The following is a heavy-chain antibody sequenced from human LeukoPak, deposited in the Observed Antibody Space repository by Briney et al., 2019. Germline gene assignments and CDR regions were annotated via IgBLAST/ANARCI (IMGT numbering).Heavy chain of an antibody. CDR2: IYYSGST. V-gene: IGHV4-59*02. CDR3: ARGGARGSSAFDV. CDR1: GGSVNDYY. Sequence: PSQTLSLTCTVSGGSVNDYYWNWIRQPPGKGLEWIGYIYYSGSTDYNPSLKSRVTMSVDTSKNHFSLKLNSVTAADTAVYYCARGGARGSSAFDVWGQGTMVIVSA. D-gene: IGHD3-10*01. J-gene: IGHJ3*01.